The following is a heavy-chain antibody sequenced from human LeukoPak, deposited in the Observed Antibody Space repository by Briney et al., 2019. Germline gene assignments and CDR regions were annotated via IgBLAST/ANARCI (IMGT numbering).Heavy chain of an antibody. CDR3: EKMRGSCSGGSCPMIDY. Sequence: PGGSLRLSCAASGFTFSSYAMSWVRQAPGKGLEWVSGISGSGGSTYYADSVKGRFTISRDNSKNTLYLQMNSLRAEDTAVYYCEKMRGSCSGGSCPMIDYWGQGTLVTVSS. J-gene: IGHJ4*02. CDR1: GFTFSSYA. CDR2: ISGSGGST. V-gene: IGHV3-23*01. D-gene: IGHD2-15*01.